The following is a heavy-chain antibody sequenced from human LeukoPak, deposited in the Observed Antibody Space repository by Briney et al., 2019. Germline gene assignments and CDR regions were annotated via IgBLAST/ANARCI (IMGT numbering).Heavy chain of an antibody. Sequence: SETLSLTCTVSGGSFSSSSYYWGWIRQPPGKGLEWIWSIYYCGSTYYHPSLKNQVTISVDTSKIQFALKLSSVTDADTAVYYCARLGGPDAFDIWGQGTMVTVSS. V-gene: IGHV4-39*01. CDR1: GGSFSSSSYY. CDR2: IYYCGST. J-gene: IGHJ3*02. CDR3: ARLGGPDAFDI. D-gene: IGHD3-10*01.